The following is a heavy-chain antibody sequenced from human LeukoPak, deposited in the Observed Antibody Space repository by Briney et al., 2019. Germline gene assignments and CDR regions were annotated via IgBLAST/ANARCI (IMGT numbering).Heavy chain of an antibody. Sequence: ASVKVSCKASGYTFTSYYMHWVRHAPGQGLEWMGIINPSGGSTSYAQKFQGRVTMTRDTSTSTVYMELSSLRSEDTAVYYCARTIGYSYGFQSVLDYWGQGTLVTVSS. CDR2: INPSGGST. CDR3: ARTIGYSYGFQSVLDY. J-gene: IGHJ4*02. D-gene: IGHD5-18*01. V-gene: IGHV1-46*01. CDR1: GYTFTSYY.